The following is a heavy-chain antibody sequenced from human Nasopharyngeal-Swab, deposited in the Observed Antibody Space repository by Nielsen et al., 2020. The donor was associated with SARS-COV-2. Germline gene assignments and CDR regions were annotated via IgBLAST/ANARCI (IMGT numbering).Heavy chain of an antibody. CDR2: ISYEGSNE. CDR3: AKGTYYDFWIGLAFDV. CDR1: GFTFYSYG. V-gene: IGHV3-30*18. D-gene: IGHD3-3*01. J-gene: IGHJ3*01. Sequence: GESLKISCAASGFTFYSYGMHWVRQAPGKGLEWVAVISYEGSNEYYANSVKGRFPISRDNSKNTLYLQMNSLRDEDTAVYHCAKGTYYDFWIGLAFDVWGQGTMVTVSS.